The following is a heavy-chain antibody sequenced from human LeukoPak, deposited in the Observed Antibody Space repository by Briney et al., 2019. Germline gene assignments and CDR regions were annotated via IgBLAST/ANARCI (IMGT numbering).Heavy chain of an antibody. CDR1: GGSISSHY. D-gene: IGHD6-6*01. Sequence: SETLSLTCTVSGGSISSHYWSWIRQPPGKGLEWIGYIYYSGSTNYNPSLKSRVTISVDTPKNQFSLKLSSVTAADTAVYYCARDEVAARRGLGYWGQGTLVTVSS. J-gene: IGHJ4*02. CDR2: IYYSGST. V-gene: IGHV4-59*11. CDR3: ARDEVAARRGLGY.